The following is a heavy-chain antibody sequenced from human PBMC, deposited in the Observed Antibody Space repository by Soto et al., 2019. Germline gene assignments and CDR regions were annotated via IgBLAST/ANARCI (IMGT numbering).Heavy chain of an antibody. D-gene: IGHD3-22*01. V-gene: IGHV4-31*03. J-gene: IGHJ3*02. CDR1: GGSISSGGYY. Sequence: SETLSLTCTVSGGSISSGGYYWSWIRQHPGKGLEWIGYIYYSGSTYYNPSLKSRVTISVDTSKNQFSLKLSSVTAADTAVYYCARSYFDYYDTSGPMAFDIWGQGTMVTVSS. CDR3: ARSYFDYYDTSGPMAFDI. CDR2: IYYSGST.